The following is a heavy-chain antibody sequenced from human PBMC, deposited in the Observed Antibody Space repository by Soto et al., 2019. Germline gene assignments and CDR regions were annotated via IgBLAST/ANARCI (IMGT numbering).Heavy chain of an antibody. Sequence: QITLKESGPTLVKPTQTLTLTCTFSGFSLSTSGVGVGWIRQPPGKALEWLALIYWDDDKRYSPSLKSRLTFHKHTFXNQVVLTMTNMDPVDTATYYCAHFYDSSGYYGLDYWGQGTLVTVSS. CDR1: GFSLSTSGVG. CDR3: AHFYDSSGYYGLDY. J-gene: IGHJ4*02. CDR2: IYWDDDK. D-gene: IGHD3-22*01. V-gene: IGHV2-5*02.